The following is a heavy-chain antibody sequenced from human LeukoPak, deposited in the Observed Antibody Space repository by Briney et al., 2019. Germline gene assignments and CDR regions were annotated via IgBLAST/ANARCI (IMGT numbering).Heavy chain of an antibody. Sequence: GASVKVSCKASGYTFTSYGISWVRQAPGQGLEWMGWISAYNGNTNYAQKLQGRVTTTTDTSTSTAYMELRSLRSDDTAVYYCARDQTYYYDSSGHDAFDIWGQGTMVTVSS. CDR1: GYTFTSYG. CDR2: ISAYNGNT. D-gene: IGHD3-22*01. V-gene: IGHV1-18*01. CDR3: ARDQTYYYDSSGHDAFDI. J-gene: IGHJ3*02.